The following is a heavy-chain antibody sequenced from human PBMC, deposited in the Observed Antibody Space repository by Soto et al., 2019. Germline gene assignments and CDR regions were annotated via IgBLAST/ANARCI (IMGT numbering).Heavy chain of an antibody. CDR1: GYNFTRYY. V-gene: IGHV1-46*01. CDR3: ARARISAIPNWFDP. J-gene: IGHJ5*02. Sequence: GGPVKGSCKATGYNFTRYYMERGGQAPGQGLEWMGIINPSGGSTSYAQKFQGRVTMTRDTSTSTVYMELSSLRSEDTAVYYCARARISAIPNWFDPWGQGTLVTVSS. D-gene: IGHD1-20*01. CDR2: INPSGGST.